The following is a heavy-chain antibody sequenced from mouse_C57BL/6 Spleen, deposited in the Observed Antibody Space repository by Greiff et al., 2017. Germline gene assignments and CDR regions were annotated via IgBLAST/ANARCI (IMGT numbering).Heavy chain of an antibody. D-gene: IGHD1-3*01. CDR1: GYTFTSYW. Sequence: QVQLQQPGAELVMPGASVKLSCKASGYTFTSYWMHWVKQRPGQGLEWIGEIDPSDSNTNYNQKFKGKSTLTVDKSSSTAYMQLSSLTSEDSAVYYCARGELRGYFDVCGTGTTVTVSS. J-gene: IGHJ1*03. CDR2: IDPSDSNT. V-gene: IGHV1-69*01. CDR3: ARGELRGYFDV.